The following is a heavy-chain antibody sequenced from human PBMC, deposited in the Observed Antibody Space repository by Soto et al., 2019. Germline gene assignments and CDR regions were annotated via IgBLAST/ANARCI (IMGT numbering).Heavy chain of an antibody. J-gene: IGHJ3*02. CDR2: ISSSSSYI. Sequence: GGSLRLSCAASGFTFSSYSMNWVRQAPGKGLEWVSSISSSSSYIYYADSVKGRFTISRDNAKNSLYLQMNSLRAEDTAVYYCARDQDYYDSSGYYHDAFDIWGQGTMVTVSS. CDR1: GFTFSSYS. CDR3: ARDQDYYDSSGYYHDAFDI. V-gene: IGHV3-21*01. D-gene: IGHD3-22*01.